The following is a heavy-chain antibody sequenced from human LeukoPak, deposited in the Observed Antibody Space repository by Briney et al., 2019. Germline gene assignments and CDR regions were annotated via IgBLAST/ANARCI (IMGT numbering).Heavy chain of an antibody. Sequence: SETLSLTCTVSGGSISSYYWSWIRQPPGKGLEWIGYIYYSGSTNYNPSLKSRVTISVDTSKNQFSLKLSSVTAADTAVYYCARVGPPIEQILGWFDPWGQGTLVTVSS. J-gene: IGHJ5*02. CDR1: GGSISSYY. D-gene: IGHD1/OR15-1a*01. V-gene: IGHV4-59*08. CDR2: IYYSGST. CDR3: ARVGPPIEQILGWFDP.